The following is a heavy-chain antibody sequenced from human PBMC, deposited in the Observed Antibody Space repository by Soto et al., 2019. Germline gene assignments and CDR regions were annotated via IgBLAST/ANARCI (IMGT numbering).Heavy chain of an antibody. Sequence: PGGSLRLSCAASGFTVSSNYMSWVRQAPGKGLEWVSVIYSGGSTYYADSVKGRFTISRDNSRNTLYLQMNSLRAEDTAVYYCARTVAAHFDYWGQGTLVTVSS. CDR2: IYSGGST. CDR1: GFTVSSNY. V-gene: IGHV3-53*01. CDR3: ARTVAAHFDY. J-gene: IGHJ4*02. D-gene: IGHD6-19*01.